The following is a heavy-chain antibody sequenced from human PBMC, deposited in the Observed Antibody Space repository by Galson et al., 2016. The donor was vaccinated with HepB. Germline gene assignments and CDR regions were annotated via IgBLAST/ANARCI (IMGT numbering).Heavy chain of an antibody. J-gene: IGHJ2*01. CDR1: GFTFSSYG. V-gene: IGHV3-33*01. D-gene: IGHD1-1*01. CDR3: ARDSGTDWYFDL. CDR2: IWYDGSNK. Sequence: SLRLSCAASGFTFSSYGMHWVRQAPGKGLQWVAVIWYDGSNKYYADSVTGRFTISRDNSKKKLYLQMNSLRAEDTAVYYCARDSGTDWYFDLWGRGTLVTVSA.